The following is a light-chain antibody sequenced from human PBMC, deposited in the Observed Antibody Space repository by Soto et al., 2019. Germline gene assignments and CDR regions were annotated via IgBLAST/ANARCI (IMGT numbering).Light chain of an antibody. J-gene: IGLJ1*01. Sequence: QAVVTQPPSASGTPGQRVTISCSGSDSNIGSNSVNWYQQLPGTAPKLLIYSNNQRPSGVPDRFSGSKSATSASLAISGLQSEDEADYYCAAWDDSLNGDVFGTGTKLTVL. CDR2: SNN. CDR1: DSNIGSNS. CDR3: AAWDDSLNGDV. V-gene: IGLV1-44*01.